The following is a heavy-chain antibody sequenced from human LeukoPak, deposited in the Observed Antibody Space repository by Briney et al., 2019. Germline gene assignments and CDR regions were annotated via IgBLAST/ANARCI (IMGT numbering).Heavy chain of an antibody. V-gene: IGHV3-7*01. CDR1: GFPFSNYW. J-gene: IGHJ6*04. CDR3: ARDDGDV. Sequence: GGSLRLSCAASGFPFSNYWMSWVRQAPGKGLEWVANVNQDGKEKNYVDSVKGRFTISRDNAKNSLYLQMNSLRVEDTAIYYCARDDGDVWGTGTTVTVSS. CDR2: VNQDGKEK.